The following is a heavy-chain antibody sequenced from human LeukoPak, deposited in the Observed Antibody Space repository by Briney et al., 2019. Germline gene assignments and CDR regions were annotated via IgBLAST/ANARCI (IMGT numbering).Heavy chain of an antibody. V-gene: IGHV4-39*07. CDR1: GGSISSSSYY. J-gene: IGHJ4*02. D-gene: IGHD5-24*01. CDR2: TYYSGST. CDR3: ASRWVEDDRIDY. Sequence: SETLSLTCTVSGGSISSSSYYWGWIRQPPGKGLEWIGNTYYSGSTHYNPSLKSRVTISVDTSKNQFSLKLSSVTAADTAVYYCASRWVEDDRIDYWGQGTLVTVSS.